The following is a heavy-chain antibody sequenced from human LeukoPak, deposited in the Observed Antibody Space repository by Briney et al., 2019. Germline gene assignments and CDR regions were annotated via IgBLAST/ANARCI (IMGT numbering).Heavy chain of an antibody. CDR2: IYSGGST. Sequence: PGGSLRLSCAASGFTVSSNYMSWVRQAPGKGLEWVSVIYSGGSTYYADSVKGRFTISRDNSKNTLYLQMNGLRAEDTAVYYCARDSELWFPFRHYFEYWGQGTLVTVSS. D-gene: IGHD3-10*01. J-gene: IGHJ4*02. CDR3: ARDSELWFPFRHYFEY. CDR1: GFTVSSNY. V-gene: IGHV3-53*01.